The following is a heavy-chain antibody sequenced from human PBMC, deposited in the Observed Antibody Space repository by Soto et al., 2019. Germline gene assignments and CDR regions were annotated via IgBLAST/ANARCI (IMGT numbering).Heavy chain of an antibody. D-gene: IGHD3-3*01. Sequence: SETLSLTCTVSVGSISSYYWSWIRQPPGKGLEWIGYIYYSGSTNYNPSLKSRVTISVDTSKNQFSLKLSSVTAADTAVYYCAREVLRPRHDGFDYWDQGTLVTVSS. CDR3: AREVLRPRHDGFDY. CDR1: VGSISSYY. V-gene: IGHV4-59*01. J-gene: IGHJ4*02. CDR2: IYYSGST.